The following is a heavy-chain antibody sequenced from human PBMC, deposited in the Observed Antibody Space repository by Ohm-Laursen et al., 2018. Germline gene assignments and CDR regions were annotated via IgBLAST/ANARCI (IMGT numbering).Heavy chain of an antibody. CDR3: ARTGLLHSDAFDI. CDR2: ISTTSRSL. Sequence: GSLRLSCTASGFTFSNAWMSWVRQAPGKGLEWISYISTTSRSLYYADSVQGRFTISRDNAKNSLYLQMNSLRAEDTAVYYCARTGLLHSDAFDIWGQGTLVTVSS. D-gene: IGHD7-27*01. V-gene: IGHV3-48*01. J-gene: IGHJ3*02. CDR1: GFTFSNAW.